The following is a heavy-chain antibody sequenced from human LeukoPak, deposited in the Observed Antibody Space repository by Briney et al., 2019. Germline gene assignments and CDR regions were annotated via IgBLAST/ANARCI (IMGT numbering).Heavy chain of an antibody. J-gene: IGHJ4*02. V-gene: IGHV1-69*05. D-gene: IGHD5-24*01. CDR3: ASQDGYNTYFDY. CDR1: GGTFSSYA. Sequence: SVKVSFKASGGTFSSYAISWVRQAPGQGLEWMGGIIPIFGTANYAQKFQGRVTITTDESTSTAYMELSSLRSEDTAVYYCASQDGYNTYFDYWGQGTLVTVSS. CDR2: IIPIFGTA.